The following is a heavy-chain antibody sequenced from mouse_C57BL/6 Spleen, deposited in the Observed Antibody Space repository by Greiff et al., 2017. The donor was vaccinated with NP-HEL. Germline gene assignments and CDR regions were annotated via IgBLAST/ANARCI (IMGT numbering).Heavy chain of an antibody. CDR3: ARRGVYDFNFDY. J-gene: IGHJ2*01. V-gene: IGHV14-2*01. Sequence: VQLQQSGAELVKPGASVKLSCTASGFNIKDYYMHWVKQRTEQGLEWIGRIDPEDGEPKYAPKFQGKATITADTSSNTAYLQLSSLTSEDTAVYYCARRGVYDFNFDYWGQGTTLTVSS. CDR1: GFNIKDYY. D-gene: IGHD2-4*01. CDR2: IDPEDGEP.